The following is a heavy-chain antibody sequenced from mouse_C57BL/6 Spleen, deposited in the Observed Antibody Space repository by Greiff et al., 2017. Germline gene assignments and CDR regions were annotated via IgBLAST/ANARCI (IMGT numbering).Heavy chain of an antibody. CDR1: GYTFTSYW. Sequence: QLQLKESVADLAKPGSSVKLSCTASGYTFTSYWMHWLKQRPGPGLAWIGYINPSSGYTKYDQKFKDKSTLTADKSASTAYMQLSSLTYEDSAVYYCARTDWVYAMDYWGQGTSVTVSS. J-gene: IGHJ4*01. V-gene: IGHV1-7*01. D-gene: IGHD4-1*01. CDR3: ARTDWVYAMDY. CDR2: INPSSGYT.